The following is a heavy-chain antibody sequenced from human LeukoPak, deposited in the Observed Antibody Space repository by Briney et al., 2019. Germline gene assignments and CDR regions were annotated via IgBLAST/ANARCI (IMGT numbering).Heavy chain of an antibody. V-gene: IGHV1-69*04. CDR2: VIPILGIT. D-gene: IGHD2-2*01. Sequence: SVKVSCKASGGTFSSYAISWVRQAPGQGLEWMGRVIPILGITNLAQKFQGRVTMTEDTSTDTAYMELSSLRSEDTAVYYCACSYQLLGDYWGQGTLVTVSS. CDR3: ACSYQLLGDY. CDR1: GGTFSSYA. J-gene: IGHJ4*02.